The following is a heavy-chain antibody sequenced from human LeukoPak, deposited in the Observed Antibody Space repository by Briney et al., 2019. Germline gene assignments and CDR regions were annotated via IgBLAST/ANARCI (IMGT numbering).Heavy chain of an antibody. CDR1: GFIFSSYW. D-gene: IGHD2-2*01. V-gene: IGHV3-74*01. CDR3: ARRVVVPAAPYYFDY. CDR2: INSDGSST. J-gene: IGHJ4*02. Sequence: GGSLRLSCEASGFIFSSYWMHWVRQAPGKGLVWVSRINSDGSSTSYADSVKGRFTISRDNAKNTLYLQMNSLRAEDTAVYYRARRVVVPAAPYYFDYWGQGTLVTVSS.